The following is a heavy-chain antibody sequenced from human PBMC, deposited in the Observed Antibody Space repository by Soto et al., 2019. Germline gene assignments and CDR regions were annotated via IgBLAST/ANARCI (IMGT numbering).Heavy chain of an antibody. CDR2: VGTHADT. CDR3: ARSPSGSFPAGNAFDI. Sequence: EVQLVESGGGLVQSGGSLTLSCAASGFDFSTYDMFWVRQPTGTGLEWVSAVGTHADTVYPDSVKGRFTISRENARNFLYLQMNSLRAGDTAVDYCARSPSGSFPAGNAFDIWGQGTIVTVSS. J-gene: IGHJ3*02. V-gene: IGHV3-13*01. CDR1: GFDFSTYD. D-gene: IGHD1-26*01.